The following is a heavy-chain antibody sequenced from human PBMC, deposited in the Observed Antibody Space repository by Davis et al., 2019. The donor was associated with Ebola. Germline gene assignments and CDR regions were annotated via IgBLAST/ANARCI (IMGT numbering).Heavy chain of an antibody. J-gene: IGHJ5*02. Sequence: ASVKVSCKASGYTFTGYYMHWVRQAPGQGLEWMGRINPNSGGTTYAQKFQGRVTMTRDTSISTAYMELSRLRSDDTAVYYCARPIAVAPWGWFDPWGQGTLVTVSS. D-gene: IGHD6-19*01. CDR3: ARPIAVAPWGWFDP. V-gene: IGHV1-2*06. CDR1: GYTFTGYY. CDR2: INPNSGGT.